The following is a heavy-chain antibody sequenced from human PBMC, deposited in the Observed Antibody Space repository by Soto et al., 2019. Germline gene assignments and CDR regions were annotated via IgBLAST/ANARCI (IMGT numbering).Heavy chain of an antibody. J-gene: IGHJ5*02. Sequence: SETLSLTCTVSGGSISSYYWSWIRQPPGKGLEWIGYIYYSGSTNYSPSLKSRVTMSVDTSKNQFSLKLSSVTAADTAVYYCARRTTYCSGGSCYSLWFDPWGQGTLVTVS. CDR1: GGSISSYY. CDR3: ARRTTYCSGGSCYSLWFDP. V-gene: IGHV4-59*08. CDR2: IYYSGST. D-gene: IGHD2-15*01.